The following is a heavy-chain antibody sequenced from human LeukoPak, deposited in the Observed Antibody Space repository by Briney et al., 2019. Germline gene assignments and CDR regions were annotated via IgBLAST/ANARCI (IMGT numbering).Heavy chain of an antibody. CDR1: GFIFSDYY. Sequence: GGSLRLSRAASGFIFSDYYMSWMRQAPGKGLEWLSYIDGSSSRTNYADSVKGRFTISRDNVKNSLYLQMNSLRAEDTAVYFCARRGTDYCTPSSCHPNWFAPWGQGTQVTVSS. CDR3: ARRGTDYCTPSSCHPNWFAP. CDR2: IDGSSSRT. J-gene: IGHJ5*02. V-gene: IGHV3-11*03. D-gene: IGHD4-11*01.